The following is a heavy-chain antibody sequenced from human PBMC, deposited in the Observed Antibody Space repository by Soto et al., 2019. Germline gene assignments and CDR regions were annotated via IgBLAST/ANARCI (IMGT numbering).Heavy chain of an antibody. Sequence: GGSLRLSCAASGFTFSSYGMHWVRQAPGKGLEWVSVIYSGGSTYYADSVKGRFTISRHKSKNTLYLQMNSLRAEDTAVYYCARFQRITIFGVVTGEYFQHWGQGTLVTVSS. V-gene: IGHV3-NL1*01. CDR3: ARFQRITIFGVVTGEYFQH. CDR2: IYSGGST. CDR1: GFTFSSYG. D-gene: IGHD3-3*01. J-gene: IGHJ1*01.